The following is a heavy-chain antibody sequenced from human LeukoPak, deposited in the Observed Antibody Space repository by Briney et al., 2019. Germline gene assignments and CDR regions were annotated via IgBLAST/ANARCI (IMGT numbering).Heavy chain of an antibody. Sequence: GGSLRLSCAASGFTFSSYGMHWVRQAPGKGLEWVAVISYDGSNKYYADSVKGRFTISRDNSKNTLYLQMNSLRAEDTAVYYCAKDVPGQGGYNYEDFDYWGQGTLVTVSS. CDR3: AKDVPGQGGYNYEDFDY. D-gene: IGHD5-24*01. V-gene: IGHV3-30*18. J-gene: IGHJ4*02. CDR1: GFTFSSYG. CDR2: ISYDGSNK.